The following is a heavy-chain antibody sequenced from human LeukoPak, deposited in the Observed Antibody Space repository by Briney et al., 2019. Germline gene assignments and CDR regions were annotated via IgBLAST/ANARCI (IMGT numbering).Heavy chain of an antibody. CDR3: ARAAGSYYEYGYMDV. D-gene: IGHD1-26*01. V-gene: IGHV4-38-2*02. Sequence: PSETLSLTCTVSGYSISSGYYWGWIRQPPGKGLEWIGSIYHSGSTYYNPSLKSRVTISVDTSKNQFSLKLSSVTAADTAVYYCARAAGSYYEYGYMDVWGKGTTVTVSS. CDR2: IYHSGST. J-gene: IGHJ6*03. CDR1: GYSISSGYY.